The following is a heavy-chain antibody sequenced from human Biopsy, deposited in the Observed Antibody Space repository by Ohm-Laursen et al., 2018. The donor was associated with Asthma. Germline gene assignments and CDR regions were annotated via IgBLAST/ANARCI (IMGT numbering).Heavy chain of an antibody. CDR1: GDSITSVGCF. CDR2: IHHSGTS. D-gene: IGHD3-22*01. Sequence: TLSLPCTASGDSITSVGCFWTWIRQHPGKGLEWFGYIHHSGTSYFNPSLKSRVSFSRDTSKNQLSLRLSSVTAADTALYYCARIPRRSGSYFVDYWGQGTLVTVSS. CDR3: ARIPRRSGSYFVDY. V-gene: IGHV4-31*03. J-gene: IGHJ4*02.